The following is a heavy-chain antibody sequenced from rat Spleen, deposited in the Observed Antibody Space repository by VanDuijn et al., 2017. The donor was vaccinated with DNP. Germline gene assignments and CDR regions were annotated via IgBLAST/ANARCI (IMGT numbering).Heavy chain of an antibody. Sequence: EVQLVESGGGLVQPGRSLKLSCAASGFTFSNYWMTWIRQVPGKGLEWVASIRSSGGNTYYPGSVRGRFTLSRDISKNTLYLQMDSLRSEDTATYYCAIYYYSGDSWFAYWGQGVMVTVSS. J-gene: IGHJ2*01. V-gene: IGHV5S13*01. D-gene: IGHD1-1*01. CDR1: GFTFSNYW. CDR3: AIYYYSGDSWFAY. CDR2: IRSSGGNT.